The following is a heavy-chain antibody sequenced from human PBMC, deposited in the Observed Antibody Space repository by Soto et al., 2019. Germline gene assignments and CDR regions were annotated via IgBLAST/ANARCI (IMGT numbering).Heavy chain of an antibody. Sequence: EVQLSESGGGLVQPGGSLRLSCTTSGFSNFYFAMAWVRQAPGRGLECVSILNSGGGTAYYADSVKGRVTIFRDNSGNTLYLEINSLRVEDTATYYCAITIIHYFFDSCGQGTLVAVSS. V-gene: IGHV3-23*01. CDR3: AITIIHYFFDS. J-gene: IGHJ4*02. CDR2: LNSGGGTA. D-gene: IGHD3-9*01. CDR1: GFSNFYFA.